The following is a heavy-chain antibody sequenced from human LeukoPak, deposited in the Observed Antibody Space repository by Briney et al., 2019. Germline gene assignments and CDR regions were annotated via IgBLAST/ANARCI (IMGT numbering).Heavy chain of an antibody. CDR2: IYYSGSS. D-gene: IGHD4-11*01. CDR3: AREIDYTFDY. J-gene: IGHJ4*02. V-gene: IGHV4-30-4*08. CDR1: GGSIGSGVYY. Sequence: PSETLSLTXTVSGGSIGSGVYYWSWIRQPPGKGLQWIGYIYYSGSSYYNPSLKSRVTISVDTSKNQFSLKLSSVTAADTAVYYCAREIDYTFDYWGQGTLVTVSS.